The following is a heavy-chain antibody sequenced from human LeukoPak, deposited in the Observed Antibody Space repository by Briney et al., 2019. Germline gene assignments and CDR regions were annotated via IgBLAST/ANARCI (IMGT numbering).Heavy chain of an antibody. CDR1: GGSFSGYY. J-gene: IGHJ6*03. D-gene: IGHD2-15*01. V-gene: IGHV4-34*01. CDR2: INHSGST. CDR3: ARSLRPDGYYYYYMDV. Sequence: SETLSLTCAVYGGSFSGYYWCWIRQPPRKGLGRIGVINHSGSTNYNPSLNSRVTISVDTSKNQFSLKLSSVTAADTAVYYCARSLRPDGYYYYYMDVWGKGTTVTVSS.